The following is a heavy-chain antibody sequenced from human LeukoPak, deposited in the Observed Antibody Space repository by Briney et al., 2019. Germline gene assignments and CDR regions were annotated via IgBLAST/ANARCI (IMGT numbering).Heavy chain of an antibody. V-gene: IGHV3-64D*06. D-gene: IGHD3-10*01. CDR2: ISSNGGST. J-gene: IGHJ4*02. CDR1: GFTFSSYA. Sequence: PGGSLRLSCSASGFTFSSYAMHWVRQAPGKGLEYVSAISSNGGSTYYADSVKGRFTISRDNSKNTLYLQMSSLRAEDTAVYYCVKDSQLWLGELDYWGQGTLLTVSS. CDR3: VKDSQLWLGELDY.